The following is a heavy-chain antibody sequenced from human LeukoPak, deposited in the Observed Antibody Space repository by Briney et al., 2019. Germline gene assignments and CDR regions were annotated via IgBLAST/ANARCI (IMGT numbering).Heavy chain of an antibody. V-gene: IGHV3-23*01. Sequence: GGSLRLSCAASGFTFSTYPMNWVRQAPGQGLEWVSAISGSGGDTYYADSVKGRFTISRDNSKNTVYLQMNSLRAEDTAEYYCAKDLFSGSYSFYFYGLDLWGLGTTVTVSS. CDR3: AKDLFSGSYSFYFYGLDL. J-gene: IGHJ6*02. CDR1: GFTFSTYP. D-gene: IGHD3-10*01. CDR2: ISGSGGDT.